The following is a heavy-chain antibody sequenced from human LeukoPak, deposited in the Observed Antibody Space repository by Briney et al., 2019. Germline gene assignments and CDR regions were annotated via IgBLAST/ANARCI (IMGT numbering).Heavy chain of an antibody. Sequence: GGPLRLSCAASGFTFSSYDMHWVRQAPGKGLVWVSRITNDGSSTAYADSVRGRFTVSRDNAKNTLYLQMNSLRAEDTAVYYCAREPGDRYTLDYWGQGTLVTVSS. CDR3: AREPGDRYTLDY. CDR2: ITNDGSST. V-gene: IGHV3-74*01. D-gene: IGHD3-16*02. CDR1: GFTFSSYD. J-gene: IGHJ4*02.